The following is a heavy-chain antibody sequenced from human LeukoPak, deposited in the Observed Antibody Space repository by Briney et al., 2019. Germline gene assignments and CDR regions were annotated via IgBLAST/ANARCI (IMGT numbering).Heavy chain of an antibody. CDR3: ARGELLRGQLDY. J-gene: IGHJ4*02. CDR1: GGTFSSYA. V-gene: IGHV1-69*13. Sequence: ASVKVSCKASGGTFSSYAISWVRQAPGQGLEWMGGIIPVFGTTNYAQKFQGRVTITADESTSTAYMELSSLRSEDTAVYYCARGELLRGQLDYWGQGTLVTVSS. CDR2: IIPVFGTT. D-gene: IGHD1-26*01.